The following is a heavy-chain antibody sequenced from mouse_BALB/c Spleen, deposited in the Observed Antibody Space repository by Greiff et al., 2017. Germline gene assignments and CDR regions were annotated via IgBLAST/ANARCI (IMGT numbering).Heavy chain of an antibody. CDR3: ARNGYDAMDY. Sequence: EVQRVESGGGLVQPGGSRKLSCAASGFTFSSFGMHWVRQAPEKGLEWVAYISSGSSTIYYADTVKGRFTISRDNPKNTLFLQMTSLRSEDTAMYYCARNGYDAMDYWGQGTSVTVSS. V-gene: IGHV5-17*02. CDR2: ISSGSSTI. CDR1: GFTFSSFG. J-gene: IGHJ4*01. D-gene: IGHD2-2*01.